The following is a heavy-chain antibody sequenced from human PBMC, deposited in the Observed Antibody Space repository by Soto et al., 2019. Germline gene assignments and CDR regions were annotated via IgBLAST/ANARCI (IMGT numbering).Heavy chain of an antibody. CDR3: ASLVEMAILGY. Sequence: ASVKVSCKASGYTFTSYGISWVRQAPGQGLEWMGWTSAYNGNTNYAQKLQGRVTMTTDTSTSTAYMELRSLRSDDTAVYYCASLVEMAILGYWGQGSLVTVSS. J-gene: IGHJ4*02. D-gene: IGHD2-21*01. V-gene: IGHV1-18*01. CDR1: GYTFTSYG. CDR2: TSAYNGNT.